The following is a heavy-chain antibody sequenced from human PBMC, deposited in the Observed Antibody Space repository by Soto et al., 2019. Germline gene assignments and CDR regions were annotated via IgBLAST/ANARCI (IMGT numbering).Heavy chain of an antibody. Sequence: SETLSLTCTVSGGSISSGGYYWSWIRQHPGKGLEWIGYIYYSGSTYYNPSLKSRVTISVDTSKNQFSLKLSSVTAADTAVYYCARDSAVTTRDYYYYYGMVVWGQGTTVTVSS. CDR2: IYYSGST. CDR1: GGSISSGGYY. J-gene: IGHJ6*02. D-gene: IGHD4-17*01. CDR3: ARDSAVTTRDYYYYYGMVV. V-gene: IGHV4-31*03.